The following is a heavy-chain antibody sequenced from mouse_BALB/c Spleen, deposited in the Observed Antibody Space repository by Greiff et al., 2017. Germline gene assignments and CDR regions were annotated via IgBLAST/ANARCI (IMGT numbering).Heavy chain of an antibody. D-gene: IGHD2-14*01. J-gene: IGHJ4*01. CDR1: GYTFTSYW. CDR3: GRGYGYAMDY. V-gene: IGHV1-87*01. CDR2: IYPGDGDT. Sequence: QVQLKESGAELARPGASVKLSCKASGYTFTSYWMQWVKQRPGQGLEWIGAIYPGDGDTRYTQKFKGKATLTADKSSSTAYMQLSSLASEDSAVYYCGRGYGYAMDYWGQGTSVTVSS.